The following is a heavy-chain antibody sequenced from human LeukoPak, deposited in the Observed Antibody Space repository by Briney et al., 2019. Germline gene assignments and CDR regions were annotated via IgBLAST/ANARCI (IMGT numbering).Heavy chain of an antibody. CDR2: ISSSSSYI. Sequence: SGGSPRLSCAASGFTFSSYAMSWVRQAPGKGLEWVSSISSSSSYIYYADSVKGRFTISRDNAKNSLYLQMNSLRAEDTAVYYCARGLGPDDAFDIWGQGTMVTVSS. J-gene: IGHJ3*02. D-gene: IGHD5-12*01. CDR3: ARGLGPDDAFDI. V-gene: IGHV3-21*01. CDR1: GFTFSSYA.